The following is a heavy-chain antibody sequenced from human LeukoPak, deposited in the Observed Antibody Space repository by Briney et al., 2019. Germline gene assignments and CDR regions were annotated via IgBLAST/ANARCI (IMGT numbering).Heavy chain of an antibody. Sequence: SETLSLTCTVSGGATSIYSWSWIRQPPGKGLEWIGYIYYSGSTYYNPSLKSRVTMSVDTSKNQFSLKLSSVTAADTAVYYCARELTYADYWGQGTLVTVSS. CDR1: GGATSIYS. CDR3: ARELTYADY. J-gene: IGHJ4*02. D-gene: IGHD4/OR15-4a*01. CDR2: IYYSGST. V-gene: IGHV4-30-4*01.